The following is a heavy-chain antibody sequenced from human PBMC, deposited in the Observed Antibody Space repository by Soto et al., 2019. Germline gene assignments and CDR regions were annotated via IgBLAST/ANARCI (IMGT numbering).Heavy chain of an antibody. CDR1: GGSITSAGSF. J-gene: IGHJ5*02. D-gene: IGHD2-15*01. Sequence: PSETLSLTCTVSGGSITSAGSFWSWIRHHPGKGPEWIAFIGSSGATSYNPSLASRVTISVDTSKSQFSLNLRSVNAADTAVYYCARGGASSKWFAPWGQGTLVTVSS. CDR2: IGSSGAT. CDR3: ARGGASSKWFAP. V-gene: IGHV4-31*03.